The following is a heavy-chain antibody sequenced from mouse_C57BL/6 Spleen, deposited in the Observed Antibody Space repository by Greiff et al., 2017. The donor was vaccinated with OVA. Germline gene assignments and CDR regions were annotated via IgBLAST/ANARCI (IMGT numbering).Heavy chain of an antibody. D-gene: IGHD2-5*01. V-gene: IGHV1-52*01. CDR2: IDPSDSET. Sequence: VKLQQPGAELVRPGSSVKLSCKASGYTFTSYWMHWVKQRPIQGLEWIGNIDPSDSETHYNQKFKDKATLTVDKSSSTAYMQLSSLTSEDSAVYYCARSNYEYYAMDYWGQGTSVTVSS. CDR3: ARSNYEYYAMDY. J-gene: IGHJ4*01. CDR1: GYTFTSYW.